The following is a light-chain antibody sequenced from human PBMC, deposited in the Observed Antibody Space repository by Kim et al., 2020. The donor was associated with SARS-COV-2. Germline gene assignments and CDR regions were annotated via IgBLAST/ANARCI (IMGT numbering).Light chain of an antibody. CDR1: QSVSSSY. CDR3: QLYDRSTWT. Sequence: EIVLTQSPGTLSVSPGERATLSCRASQSVSSSYLAWFQQKPGQAPRLVIYGASGRATGVPDRFSGSGSGTDFTLTISRLEPEDFAVYYCQLYDRSTWTFGQGTKLEIK. CDR2: GAS. V-gene: IGKV3-20*01. J-gene: IGKJ1*01.